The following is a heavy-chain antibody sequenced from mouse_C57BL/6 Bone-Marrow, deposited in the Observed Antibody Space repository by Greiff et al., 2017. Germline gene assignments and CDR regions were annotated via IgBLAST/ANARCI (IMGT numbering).Heavy chain of an antibody. CDR3: AKSRYYSAMDY. J-gene: IGHJ4*01. V-gene: IGHV1-64*01. CDR2: IHPNSGST. Sequence: QVQLQQSGAELVKPGASVKLSCKASGYTFTGYWMHWVKQRPGQGLEWIGMIHPNSGSTNYNEKFKSKATLTVDKSSSTAYMQLSSLTSEDSAVYYCAKSRYYSAMDYWGQGTSVTVSS. CDR1: GYTFTGYW.